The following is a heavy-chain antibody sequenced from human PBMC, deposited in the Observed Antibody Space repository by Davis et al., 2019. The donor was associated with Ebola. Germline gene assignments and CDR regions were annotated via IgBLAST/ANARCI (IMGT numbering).Heavy chain of an antibody. V-gene: IGHV3-23*01. CDR3: AKLFGSSGWYYFDY. CDR1: GFTFSSYA. D-gene: IGHD6-19*01. Sequence: PGGSLRLFCAASGFTFSSYAMSWVRQAPGKGLEWVSAISGSGDSTYFADSVRGRFTISRDNSKNTLYLLMNSLRAEDTAVYYCAKLFGSSGWYYFDYWGQGTLVAVSS. CDR2: ISGSGDST. J-gene: IGHJ4*02.